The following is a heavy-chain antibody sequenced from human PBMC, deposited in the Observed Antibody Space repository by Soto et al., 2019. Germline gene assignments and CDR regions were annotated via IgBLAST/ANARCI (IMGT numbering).Heavy chain of an antibody. CDR1: GYTFTSYD. Sequence: QVQLVQSGAEVKKPGPSVKVSCKASGYTFTSYDINWVRQATGQGLEWMGWMNPNSGNTGYAQKFQGRVTMTRNTSISTAYMELSSLRSEDTAVYYCARGINYYASGDDAFDIWGQGTMVTVSS. CDR2: MNPNSGNT. D-gene: IGHD3-10*01. V-gene: IGHV1-8*01. CDR3: ARGINYYASGDDAFDI. J-gene: IGHJ3*02.